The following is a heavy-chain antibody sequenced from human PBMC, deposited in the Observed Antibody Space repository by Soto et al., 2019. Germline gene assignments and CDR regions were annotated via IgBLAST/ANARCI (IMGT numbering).Heavy chain of an antibody. V-gene: IGHV1-69*12. J-gene: IGHJ6*02. D-gene: IGHD4-17*01. CDR1: GGTFSSYA. Sequence: QVQLVQSGAEVKKPGSSVKVSCKASGGTFSSYAISWVRQAPGQGLEWMGGIIPIFGTANYAQKFQGRVTITADESTSTASMELSSLRSEDTAVYYCARNPMTTLTTIYDYGMDVWGQGTTGTVSS. CDR3: ARNPMTTLTTIYDYGMDV. CDR2: IIPIFGTA.